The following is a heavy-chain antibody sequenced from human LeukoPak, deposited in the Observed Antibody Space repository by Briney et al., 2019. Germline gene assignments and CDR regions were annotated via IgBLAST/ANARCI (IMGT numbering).Heavy chain of an antibody. J-gene: IGHJ5*02. D-gene: IGHD2-15*01. CDR2: INAGNGNT. CDR3: ARDRGRYCSGGSCYFVDWFDP. Sequence: ASMKVSCKASGYTFTSFAIHWVRQAPGQRLEWMGWINAGNGNTKYSQNFQGRVTITRDTSASTAYMELSSLRSEDTAIYYCARDRGRYCSGGSCYFVDWFDPWGQGTLVTVSS. CDR1: GYTFTSFA. V-gene: IGHV1-3*01.